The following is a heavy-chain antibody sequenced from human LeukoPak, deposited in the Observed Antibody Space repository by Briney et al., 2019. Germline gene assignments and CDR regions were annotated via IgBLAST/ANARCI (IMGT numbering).Heavy chain of an antibody. CDR2: ISAYNGNT. J-gene: IGHJ3*02. Sequence: GXISAYNGNTNYAQKLQGRVTMTTDTSTSTAYMELRSLRSDDTAVYYCARVGYYGSGAEDAFDIWGQGTMVTVSS. CDR3: ARVGYYGSGAEDAFDI. V-gene: IGHV1-18*01. D-gene: IGHD3-10*01.